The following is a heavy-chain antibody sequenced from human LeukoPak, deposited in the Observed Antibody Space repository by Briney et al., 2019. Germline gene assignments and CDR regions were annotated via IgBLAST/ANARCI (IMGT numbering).Heavy chain of an antibody. J-gene: IGHJ4*02. V-gene: IGHV3-30*03. CDR1: GFTFSSYG. D-gene: IGHD3-10*01. CDR2: ISYDGSNK. Sequence: QPGRSLRLSCAASGFTFSSYGMHWVRQAPGKGLEWVAVISYDGSNKYYADSVKGRFTISRDNSKNTLYLQMNSLRAEDTAVYYCARGRGGDYGSGSFYFDYWGQGALVTVSS. CDR3: ARGRGGDYGSGSFYFDY.